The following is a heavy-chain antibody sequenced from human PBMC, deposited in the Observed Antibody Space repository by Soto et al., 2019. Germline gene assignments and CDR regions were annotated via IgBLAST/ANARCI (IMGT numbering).Heavy chain of an antibody. D-gene: IGHD2-2*01. J-gene: IGHJ3*02. CDR2: IIPILGIA. V-gene: IGHV1-69*02. CDR1: GGTFSSYT. CDR3: ARGKYIVVGPAADDAFDI. Sequence: QVQLVQSGAEVKKPGSSVKVSCKASGGTFSSYTISWVRQAPGQGLEWMGRIIPILGIANYAQKFQGRVTLTADKSTSTADMELSSLRSEDTAVYYCARGKYIVVGPAADDAFDIWGQGTMVTVSS.